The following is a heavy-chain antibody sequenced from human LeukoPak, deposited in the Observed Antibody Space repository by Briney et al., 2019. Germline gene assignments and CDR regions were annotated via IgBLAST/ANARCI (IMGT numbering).Heavy chain of an antibody. V-gene: IGHV1-8*03. D-gene: IGHD3-10*01. CDR3: ARGSAPWFGELYLLDY. J-gene: IGHJ4*02. CDR1: GYPFSTYG. CDR2: ISTHNGKT. Sequence: GASVKVSCKASGYPFSTYGISWVRQAPGQGLQWMAWISTHNGKTDYAQKFQGRVTITRNTSISTAYMELSSLRSEDTAVYYCARGSAPWFGELYLLDYWGQGTLVTVSS.